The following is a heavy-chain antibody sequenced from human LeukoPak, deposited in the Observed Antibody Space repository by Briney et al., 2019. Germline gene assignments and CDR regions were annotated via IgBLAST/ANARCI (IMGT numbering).Heavy chain of an antibody. CDR1: GFTFSSYW. CDR3: ARGRRAYYYYGMDV. V-gene: IGHV3-7*03. J-gene: IGHJ6*02. CDR2: INHNGNVN. Sequence: PGGSLRLSCAASGFTFSSYWMNWARQAPGKGLEWVASINHNGNVNYYVDSVKGRFTISRDNSKNTLYLQMNSLRAEDTAVYYCARGRRAYYYYGMDVWGQGTTVTVSS.